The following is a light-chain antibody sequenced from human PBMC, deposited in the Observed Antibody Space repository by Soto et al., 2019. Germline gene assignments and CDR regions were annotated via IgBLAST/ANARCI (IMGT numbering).Light chain of an antibody. CDR3: QQYGSSVPRGTT. Sequence: EIVLSQSPGPLSLSPGERATLSCRASQSVSSSYLAWYQQKPAQAPRLLIYGASSRATGSPDRVSGSGSGTDFTLTIRRLEPEDFAVYYCQQYGSSVPRGTTVGQGTRLEIK. CDR1: QSVSSSY. CDR2: GAS. J-gene: IGKJ5*01. V-gene: IGKV3-20*01.